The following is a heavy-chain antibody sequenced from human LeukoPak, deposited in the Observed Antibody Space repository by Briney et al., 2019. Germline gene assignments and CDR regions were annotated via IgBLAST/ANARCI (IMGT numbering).Heavy chain of an antibody. Sequence: PGGSLRLSCAASGFIFSSYSMSWVRQAPGKGLEWVSVITGSGKITYYADSVKGRFTISKDNSKNTVYLQMNDLRVDDTAVYYCAKAASSSWPSYQYGMDVWGQGTTVTVSS. V-gene: IGHV3-23*01. J-gene: IGHJ6*02. D-gene: IGHD6-13*01. CDR3: AKAASSSWPSYQYGMDV. CDR2: ITGSGKIT. CDR1: GFIFSSYS.